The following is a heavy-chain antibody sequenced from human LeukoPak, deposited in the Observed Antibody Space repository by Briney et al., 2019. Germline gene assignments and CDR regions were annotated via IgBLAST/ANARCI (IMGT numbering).Heavy chain of an antibody. CDR1: GYIFTGYY. J-gene: IGHJ4*02. D-gene: IGHD3-10*01. Sequence: GASVKVSCKASGYIFTGYYMHWVRQAPRQGLEWMGWINPNSGGTNYAQKFQGRVTMTRDTSISTAYMELSRLRSDDTAVYYCARDGEYGSGSYSTGYFDYWGQGTLVTVSS. V-gene: IGHV1-2*02. CDR3: ARDGEYGSGSYSTGYFDY. CDR2: INPNSGGT.